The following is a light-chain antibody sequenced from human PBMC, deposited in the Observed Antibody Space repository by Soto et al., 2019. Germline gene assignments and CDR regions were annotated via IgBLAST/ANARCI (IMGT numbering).Light chain of an antibody. CDR1: TNDVGGYDY. CDR2: DVR. Sequence: QSVLSQPASVSGSPGQASTISCTGSTNDVGGYDYVSWYQQHPGRAPKLMIFDVRSRPSGVSNRFSGSKSGNTASLTISGLQTEDEADYYCSSFTSRNVVIFGGGTKLTVL. CDR3: SSFTSRNVVI. V-gene: IGLV2-14*03. J-gene: IGLJ2*01.